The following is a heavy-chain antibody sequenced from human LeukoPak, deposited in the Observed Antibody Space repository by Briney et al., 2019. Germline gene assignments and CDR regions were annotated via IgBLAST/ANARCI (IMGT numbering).Heavy chain of an antibody. CDR3: VVDGAMDH. CDR2: IYYTGST. J-gene: IGHJ4*02. Sequence: SETLSLTCTVSGGSISTENYDWGWIRQPPGKGLEWIGNIYYTGSTNYNPSLKGRVTISVDTLRNRFSLRLTSMTAADTAVYYCVVDGAMDHWSQGTLVTVSS. D-gene: IGHD3-16*01. V-gene: IGHV4-39*01. CDR1: GGSISTENYD.